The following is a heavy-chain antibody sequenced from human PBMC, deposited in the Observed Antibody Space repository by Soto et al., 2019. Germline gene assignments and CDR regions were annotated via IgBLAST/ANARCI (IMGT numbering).Heavy chain of an antibody. Sequence: EVQLLESGGGLVQPGGSLRLSCAASGFTFSSYAMNWVRQAPGKGLEWVSAISGSAATTHFADSVKGRFTISRDNSKNTLYLQINSLRAEDTALYYCARDRSYYDSGGSYVPPCWGHGTLVTVSS. V-gene: IGHV3-23*01. J-gene: IGHJ4*01. CDR2: ISGSAATT. D-gene: IGHD3-22*01. CDR3: ARDRSYYDSGGSYVPPC. CDR1: GFTFSSYA.